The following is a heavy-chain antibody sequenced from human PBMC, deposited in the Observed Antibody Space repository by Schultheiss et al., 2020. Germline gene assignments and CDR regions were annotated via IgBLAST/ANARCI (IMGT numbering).Heavy chain of an antibody. Sequence: GSLKISCKGSGYIFTYYWLGWVRQMPGKGLEWMAIIYPGDSDTKYNPSFQGQVTTSVDKSISTAYLQWSSLKASDTAMYYCARLPNGVLNGMDVWGQGTTVTVS. CDR3: ARLPNGVLNGMDV. CDR2: IYPGDSDT. CDR1: GYIFTYYW. V-gene: IGHV5-51*01. J-gene: IGHJ6*02. D-gene: IGHD4/OR15-4a*01.